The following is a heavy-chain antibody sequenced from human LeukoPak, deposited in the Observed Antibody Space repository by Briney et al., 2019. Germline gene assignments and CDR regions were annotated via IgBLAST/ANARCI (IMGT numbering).Heavy chain of an antibody. J-gene: IGHJ6*04. D-gene: IGHD3-10*02. CDR3: AELGITMIGGV. Sequence: GGSLRLSCTASGFAFRSHAMHWVRQAPGKGLGWEAFIRYDGSKKFYADSVKGRFTISRDNAKNSLYLQMNSLRAEDTAVYYCAELGITMIGGVWGKGTTVTISS. V-gene: IGHV3-30*02. CDR2: IRYDGSKK. CDR1: GFAFRSHA.